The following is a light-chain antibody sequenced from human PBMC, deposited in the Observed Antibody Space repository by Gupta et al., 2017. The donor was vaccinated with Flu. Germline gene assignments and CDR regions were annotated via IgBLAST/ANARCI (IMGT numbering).Light chain of an antibody. Sequence: YVLTQPPSVSVAPGQTGRITCGGNNIGSKNVHWYQQQPGQAPMLVVYDDSARSSGIPERFSGSNSGNTATLTISRVEGGDEADYVGQVWDTYSDHRVFGGGTKLTVL. CDR3: QVWDTYSDHRV. V-gene: IGLV3-21*02. CDR2: DDS. J-gene: IGLJ3*02. CDR1: NIGSKN.